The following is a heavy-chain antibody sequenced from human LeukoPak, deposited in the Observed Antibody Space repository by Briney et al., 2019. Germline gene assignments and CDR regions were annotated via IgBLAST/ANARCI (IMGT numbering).Heavy chain of an antibody. CDR1: GFTFSSYA. CDR3: ARARDPASYNWFDP. D-gene: IGHD6-6*01. V-gene: IGHV3-30*01. Sequence: GRSLRLSCAASGFTFSSYAMHWVRQAPGKGLEWVAVISYDGSNKYYADSVKGRFTISRDNSKNTLYLQMNSLRAEGTAVYYCARARDPASYNWFDPWGQGTLVTVSS. J-gene: IGHJ5*02. CDR2: ISYDGSNK.